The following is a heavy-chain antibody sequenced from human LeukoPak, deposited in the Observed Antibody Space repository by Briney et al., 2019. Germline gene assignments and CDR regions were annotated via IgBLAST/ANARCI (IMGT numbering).Heavy chain of an antibody. CDR3: AKGGKPRYYFDY. Sequence: GGSLRLSWAASGFTFSSYAMTGFGQPQGKGLRWVSAISGSGGSTYYADSVKGRFTISRDNSKNTLYLQMNSLRAEDTAVYYCAKGGKPRYYFDYWGQGTLVTVSS. J-gene: IGHJ4*02. D-gene: IGHD2-15*01. CDR2: ISGSGGST. V-gene: IGHV3-23*01. CDR1: GFTFSSYA.